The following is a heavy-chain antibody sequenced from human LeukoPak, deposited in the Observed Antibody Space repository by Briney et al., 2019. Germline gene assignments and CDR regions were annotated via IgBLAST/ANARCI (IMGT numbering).Heavy chain of an antibody. Sequence: SETLSLTCTVSGGSISSYYWSWIRQPPGKGLEWIGYIYYSGSTNYNPSLKSRVTISVDTSKNQFSLKLSSVTAADTAVYYCARVRYSSGWFPPALDYWGQGTLVTVSS. V-gene: IGHV4-59*01. CDR2: IYYSGST. J-gene: IGHJ4*02. D-gene: IGHD6-19*01. CDR1: GGSISSYY. CDR3: ARVRYSSGWFPPALDY.